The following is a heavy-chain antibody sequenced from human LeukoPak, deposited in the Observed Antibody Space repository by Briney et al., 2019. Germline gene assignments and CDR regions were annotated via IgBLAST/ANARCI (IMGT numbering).Heavy chain of an antibody. J-gene: IGHJ4*02. CDR3: ARSSDSSGYRLDY. CDR2: INPNSGGT. CDR1: GYTFTGYY. V-gene: IGHV1-2*06. D-gene: IGHD3-22*01. Sequence: ASVKVSCKASGYTFTGYYMHWVRQAPGQGLEWMGRINPNSGGTNYAQKFQGRVTMTRDTSISTAYMELSRLRSDDTAVYYCARSSDSSGYRLDYWGQGTLVTVSS.